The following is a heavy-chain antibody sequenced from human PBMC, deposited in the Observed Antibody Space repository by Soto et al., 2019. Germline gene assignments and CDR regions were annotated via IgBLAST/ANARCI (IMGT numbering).Heavy chain of an antibody. Sequence: EVQLLESGGGLVQPGGSLRLSCAASGFTFSKYAMSWVRXXXGKGLDWVSGISDSGVTTYSADSVKGRFTISRDNSKXXXXXXXXXXXXXXXXXXXXXXXXXXXXXRVGAFDIWGQGTMVTVSS. CDR1: GFTFSKYA. CDR3: XXXXXXXXXRVGAFDI. V-gene: IGHV3-23*01. CDR2: ISDSGVTT. J-gene: IGHJ3*02. D-gene: IGHD2-15*01.